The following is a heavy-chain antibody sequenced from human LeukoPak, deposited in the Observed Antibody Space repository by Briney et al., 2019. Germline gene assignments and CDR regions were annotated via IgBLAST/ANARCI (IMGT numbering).Heavy chain of an antibody. CDR1: GFTFSSYG. Sequence: GGSLRLSCAPSGFTFSSYGMHWVRQAPGKGLEWVAFIRNDGSIRYYADSVKGRFTISRDNSKNTLYLQMNSLRAEDTAVYYCAKDPLLWFGELLSYYYYYMDVWGKGTTVTISS. V-gene: IGHV3-30*02. CDR3: AKDPLLWFGELLSYYYYYMDV. D-gene: IGHD3-10*01. J-gene: IGHJ6*03. CDR2: IRNDGSIR.